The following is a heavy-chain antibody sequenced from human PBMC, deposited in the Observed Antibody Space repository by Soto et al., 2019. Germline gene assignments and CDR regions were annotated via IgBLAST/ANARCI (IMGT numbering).Heavy chain of an antibody. Sequence: QVQLQESGPGLVKPSQTLSLTCTVSGGSISSGGYYWSWIRQPPGKGMEWIGYIYYSGIAYFNPSLKSRVTISVDTSKNQFSLKLSSVTAADTAVYYCARAPGSSSSFDYWGQGTLVTVFS. V-gene: IGHV4-31*03. CDR3: ARAPGSSSSFDY. CDR2: IYYSGIA. J-gene: IGHJ4*02. CDR1: GGSISSGGYY. D-gene: IGHD6-6*01.